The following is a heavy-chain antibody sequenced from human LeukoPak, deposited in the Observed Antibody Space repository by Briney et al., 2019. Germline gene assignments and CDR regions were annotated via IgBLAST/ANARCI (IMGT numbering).Heavy chain of an antibody. CDR2: ISSSSSYV. Sequence: GGSLRLSSAASGFTFSSYSMNWVRQAPGKGLEWVSSISSSSSYVYYADSVKGRFTISRDNAKNSLYLQMNSLRAEDTAVYYCARDRLYYYDSSCYLRTFDYWGQGTLVTVSS. J-gene: IGHJ4*02. D-gene: IGHD3-22*01. CDR1: GFTFSSYS. CDR3: ARDRLYYYDSSCYLRTFDY. V-gene: IGHV3-21*01.